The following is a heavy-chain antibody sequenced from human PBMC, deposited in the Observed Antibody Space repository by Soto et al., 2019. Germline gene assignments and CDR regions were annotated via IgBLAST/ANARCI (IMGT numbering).Heavy chain of an antibody. J-gene: IGHJ5*01. CDR1: GFSFSSDS. Sequence: EVQLVESGGGLVKPGGSLRLSCAASGFSFSSDSMGWVRQAPGKGLEWVSSISSSGSFVNYADSVKGRFTISRDNAKNSLYLQMSSLKDEDTAVYYCVRDPPTGTTLDWVDSWGQGTLVTVSS. CDR2: ISSSGSFV. V-gene: IGHV3-21*01. CDR3: VRDPPTGTTLDWVDS. D-gene: IGHD1-7*01.